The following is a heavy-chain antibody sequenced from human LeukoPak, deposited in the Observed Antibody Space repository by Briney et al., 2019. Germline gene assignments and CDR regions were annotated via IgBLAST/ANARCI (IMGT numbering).Heavy chain of an antibody. CDR3: ATHSTVTIDLKEYYLDY. V-gene: IGHV3-23*01. D-gene: IGHD4-17*01. CDR2: LSGRGDST. CDR1: GFTFSSYS. J-gene: IGHJ4*02. Sequence: GGSLRLSCAASGFTFSSYSMNWVRQAPGKGLEWVSALSGRGDSTYYAGSVKGRFTISRDNSKNTLYLRMNSLRAEDTAVYYCATHSTVTIDLKEYYLDYWGQGTLVTVSS.